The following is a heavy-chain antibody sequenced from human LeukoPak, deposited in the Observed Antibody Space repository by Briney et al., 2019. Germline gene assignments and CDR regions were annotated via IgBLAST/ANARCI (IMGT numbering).Heavy chain of an antibody. D-gene: IGHD3-3*01. CDR3: AKDGQYDFWSGYYSYYFDY. Sequence: GGSLRLSCAASGFTFSNFGIHWVRQAPGKGLEWVAYISDDGRDKFYADSVKGRFTISRDNSKNTLYVQMNSLRAEDTAVYYCAKDGQYDFWSGYYSYYFDYWGQGTLVTVSS. CDR2: ISDDGRDK. J-gene: IGHJ4*02. V-gene: IGHV3-30*04. CDR1: GFTFSNFG.